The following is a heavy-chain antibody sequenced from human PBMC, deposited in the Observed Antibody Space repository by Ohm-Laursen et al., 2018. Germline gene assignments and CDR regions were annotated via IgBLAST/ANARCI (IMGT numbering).Heavy chain of an antibody. CDR2: ISYDGSNK. CDR1: GFIFSSFG. V-gene: IGHV3-30*03. Sequence: SLRLSCTASGFIFSSFGMHWVRQAPGKGLEWVAVISYDGSNKYYADSVKGRFTISRDNAKNTLYLQMNSLRVEDTAVYYCLSGSGYSSTWGQGTMVTVSS. CDR3: LSGSGYSST. D-gene: IGHD3-22*01. J-gene: IGHJ3*01.